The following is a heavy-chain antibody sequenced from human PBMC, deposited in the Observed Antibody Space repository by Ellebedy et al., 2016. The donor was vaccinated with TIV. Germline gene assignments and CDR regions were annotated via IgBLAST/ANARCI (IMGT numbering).Heavy chain of an antibody. V-gene: IGHV4-34*01. Sequence: SETLSLTXAVYGGSFSGYYWSWIRQPPGKGLEWIGEINHSGSTNYNPSLKSRVTISVDTSKNQFSLKLSSVTAADTAVYYCARRGQRVVVTERGFDYWGQGTLVTVSS. CDR3: ARRGQRVVVTERGFDY. CDR1: GGSFSGYY. D-gene: IGHD2-21*02. J-gene: IGHJ4*02. CDR2: INHSGST.